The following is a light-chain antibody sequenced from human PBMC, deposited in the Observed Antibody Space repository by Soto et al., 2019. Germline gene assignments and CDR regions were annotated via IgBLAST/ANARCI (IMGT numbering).Light chain of an antibody. J-gene: IGKJ2*01. CDR1: QSVSSN. CDR3: QQYSNWPPYT. Sequence: EIVMTQSPATLSVSPGERATLSCRASQSVSSNLAWYQQKPGQAPRLLIYGASTRATGIPARFSGSMSGTEFTLTISSLQSEDFAVYYCQQYSNWPPYTFGQGTKLEIK. CDR2: GAS. V-gene: IGKV3-15*01.